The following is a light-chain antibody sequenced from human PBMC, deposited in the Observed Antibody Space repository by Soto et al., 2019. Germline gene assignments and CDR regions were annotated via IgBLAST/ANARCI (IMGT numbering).Light chain of an antibody. CDR1: SSDVGGYNY. J-gene: IGLJ1*01. CDR2: EVS. Sequence: QSALTQPASVSGSPGQSITISCTGTSSDVGGYNYVSWYQQHPGKAPKLMIYEVSNRPSGVSNRFSGSKSGNTASLTVSALQAEDEADYYCSSYTDRNNLVFGTGTKVTV. CDR3: SSYTDRNNLV. V-gene: IGLV2-14*01.